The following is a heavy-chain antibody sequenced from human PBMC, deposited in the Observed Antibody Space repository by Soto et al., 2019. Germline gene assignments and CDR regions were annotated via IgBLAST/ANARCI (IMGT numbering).Heavy chain of an antibody. CDR3: AVPGIADQRNAFDI. CDR2: IYYSGST. D-gene: IGHD6-13*01. CDR1: GGSISSYY. J-gene: IGHJ3*02. V-gene: IGHV4-59*08. Sequence: QVQLQESGPGLVKPSETLSLTCTVSGGSISSYYWSWIRQPPGKGLEWIGHIYYSGSTNYNPSLKSRVTISVDTSKNQSSLKLSSVTAADTAVYYCAVPGIADQRNAFDIWGQGTMVTVSS.